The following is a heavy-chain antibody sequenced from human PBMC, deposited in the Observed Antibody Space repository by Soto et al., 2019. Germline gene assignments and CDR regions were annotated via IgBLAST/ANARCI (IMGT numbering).Heavy chain of an antibody. CDR1: GFTFSSYG. D-gene: IGHD4-17*01. CDR2: ISYDGSNK. J-gene: IGHJ3*02. V-gene: IGHV3-30*18. CDR3: AKDHDYGDVEAFDI. Sequence: GGSLRLSCAASGFTFSSYGMHWVRQAPGKGLEWVAVISYDGSNKYYADSVKGRFTISRDNSKNALYLQMNSLRAEDTAVYYCAKDHDYGDVEAFDIWGQGTMVTVSS.